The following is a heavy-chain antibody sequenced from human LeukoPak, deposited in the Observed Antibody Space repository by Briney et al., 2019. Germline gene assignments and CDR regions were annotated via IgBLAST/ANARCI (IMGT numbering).Heavy chain of an antibody. D-gene: IGHD6-6*01. CDR1: GYTFTGYY. CDR3: ARDQGFHRPEFDY. V-gene: IGHV1-2*02. Sequence: ASVKVSCKASGYTFTGYYMHWVRQAPGQGLEWMGWINPNSGGTNYAQKFQGRVTMTRGTSISTAYMELSRLRSDDTAVYYCARDQGFHRPEFDYWGQGTLVTVSS. J-gene: IGHJ4*02. CDR2: INPNSGGT.